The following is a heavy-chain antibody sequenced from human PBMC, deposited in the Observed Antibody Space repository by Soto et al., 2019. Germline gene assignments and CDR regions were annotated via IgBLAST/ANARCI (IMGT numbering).Heavy chain of an antibody. D-gene: IGHD6-25*01. CDR1: GFTFSSYA. Sequence: EVQLLESGGGLVQPGRSLRLSCAASGFTFSSYAMSWVRQAPGKGLEWVSAISGSGGTTYYAASVKGRFTISRDNSKNTLFVQMTSLRAEDTAVYYCAKFFVETGGSSGWPWTFHYWGQGTLVTVSS. J-gene: IGHJ4*02. V-gene: IGHV3-23*01. CDR2: ISGSGGTT. CDR3: AKFFVETGGSSGWPWTFHY.